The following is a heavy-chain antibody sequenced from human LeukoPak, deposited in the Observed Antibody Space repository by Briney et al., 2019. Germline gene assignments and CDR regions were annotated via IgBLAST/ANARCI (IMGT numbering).Heavy chain of an antibody. CDR3: ARGGMATTTLFDY. D-gene: IGHD5-24*01. J-gene: IGHJ4*02. Sequence: GGSLRLSCAASGFTFSSYAMSWVRQAPGKGLEWVSAISGSGGSTYYADSVKGRFTISRDNSKNTLYLQMNSLRAEDTAVYYCARGGMATTTLFDYWGQGTLVTVSS. CDR2: ISGSGGST. V-gene: IGHV3-23*01. CDR1: GFTFSSYA.